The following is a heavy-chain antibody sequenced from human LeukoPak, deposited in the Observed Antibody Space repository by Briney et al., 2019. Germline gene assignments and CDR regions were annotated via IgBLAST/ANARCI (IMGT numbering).Heavy chain of an antibody. J-gene: IGHJ4*02. CDR1: GFTFSGSA. Sequence: GGSLRLSCAASGFTFSGSAMHWVRQASGKGLEWVGRTRSKANSYATAYAASVKGRFTISRDDSKNTAYLQMNSLKTEDTAVYYCTSIGYDSSGYFDYWGQGTLVTVSS. V-gene: IGHV3-73*01. CDR3: TSIGYDSSGYFDY. CDR2: TRSKANSYAT. D-gene: IGHD3-22*01.